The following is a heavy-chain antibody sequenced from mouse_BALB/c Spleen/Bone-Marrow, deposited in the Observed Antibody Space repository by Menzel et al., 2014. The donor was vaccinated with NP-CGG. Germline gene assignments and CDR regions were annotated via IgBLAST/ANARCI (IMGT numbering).Heavy chain of an antibody. V-gene: IGHV5-6-3*01. Sequence: EVMLVESGGGLVQPGGSLKLSCAASGFTFSSYGMSWVRQTPDKRLELVATINSNGGSTCYPDSVKGRFTISRDNAKNTLYLQMSSLKSEDTAMYYCARDYYGSSYAMDYWGQGTSVTVSS. J-gene: IGHJ4*01. CDR3: ARDYYGSSYAMDY. CDR1: GFTFSSYG. CDR2: INSNGGST. D-gene: IGHD1-1*01.